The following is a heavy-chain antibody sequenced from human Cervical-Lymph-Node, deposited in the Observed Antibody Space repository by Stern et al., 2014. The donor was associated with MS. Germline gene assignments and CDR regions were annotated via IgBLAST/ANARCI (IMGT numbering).Heavy chain of an antibody. CDR3: ARLRTPVLSHHAFDV. Sequence: EVQLVESGPEVKKPGQWLKISCRDSGDYFTTYWIAWVRQMPGKGLEWMGIIHPGDSETRYSPSFQGLVIISVDRSISTAYLHWNSLQAADSAFYYCARLRTPVLSHHAFDVWGQGTLVTVSS. CDR2: IHPGDSET. J-gene: IGHJ3*01. CDR1: GDYFTTYW. D-gene: IGHD1-1*01. V-gene: IGHV5-51*01.